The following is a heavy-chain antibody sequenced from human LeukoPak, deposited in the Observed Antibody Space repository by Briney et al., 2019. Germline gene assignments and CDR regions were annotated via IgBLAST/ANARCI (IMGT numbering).Heavy chain of an antibody. D-gene: IGHD1-26*01. CDR1: GGSITSSTYY. CDR2: INHSGST. J-gene: IGHJ4*02. V-gene: IGHV4-39*07. Sequence: SETLSLTCTVSGGSITSSTYYWDWIRQPPGKGLEWIGEINHSGSTNYNPSLKSRVTISVDTSKNQFSLQLSSVTAADTAVYYCARGMGSGSYGYYFDYWGQGTLVTVSS. CDR3: ARGMGSGSYGYYFDY.